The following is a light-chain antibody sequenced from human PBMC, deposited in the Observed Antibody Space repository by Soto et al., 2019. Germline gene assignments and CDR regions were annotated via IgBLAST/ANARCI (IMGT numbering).Light chain of an antibody. J-gene: IGKJ4*01. CDR1: QSVSSSF. V-gene: IGKV3-20*01. CDR2: GAS. CDR3: QQYGSSPLT. Sequence: EIVLTQSPGTLSLSPGERATFSCRASQSVSSSFLAWHQQKPGQAPRLLIYGASSRATGIPDRFSGSGSGTDFTLTISRLEPEDFAVYYCQQYGSSPLTFGGGTQVEIK.